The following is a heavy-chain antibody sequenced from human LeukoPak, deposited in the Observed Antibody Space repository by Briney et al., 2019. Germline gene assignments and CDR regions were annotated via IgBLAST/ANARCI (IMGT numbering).Heavy chain of an antibody. J-gene: IGHJ4*02. V-gene: IGHV4-30-2*01. D-gene: IGHD5-12*01. Sequence: SETQSLTCAVSGGSISSGGYSWSWIRQPPGKGLEWIGYIYHSGSTYYNPSLKSRVTISVDRSKNQFSLKLSSVTAADTAVYYCARGGERSGYDLDYWGQGTLVTVSS. CDR2: IYHSGST. CDR1: GGSISSGGYS. CDR3: ARGGERSGYDLDY.